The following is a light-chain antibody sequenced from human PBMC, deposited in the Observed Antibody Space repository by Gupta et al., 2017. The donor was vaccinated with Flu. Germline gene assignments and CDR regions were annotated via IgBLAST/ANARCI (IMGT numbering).Light chain of an antibody. CDR1: RGDIGDYKY. Sequence: TRGDIGDYKYVSWYQKYPGKAPKLIIYEVTNRPSRVSSRFSGSKSGNTASLTISGLQAEDEAEYFCSSYATNDTLVFGSGTTVTV. CDR2: EVT. J-gene: IGLJ1*01. CDR3: SSYATNDTLV. V-gene: IGLV2-14*01.